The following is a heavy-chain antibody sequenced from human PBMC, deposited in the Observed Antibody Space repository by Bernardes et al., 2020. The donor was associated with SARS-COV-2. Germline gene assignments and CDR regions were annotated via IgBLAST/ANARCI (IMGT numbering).Heavy chain of an antibody. CDR2: INPNSGGT. Sequence: ASVKVSCKASGYTFTGYYMHWVRQAPGQGLEWMGWINPNSGGTNYAQKFQGRVTMTRYTSISTAYMELSRLRSDDTAVYYCAIPPTNYDRYGMDVWGLGTTVTVSS. V-gene: IGHV1-2*02. D-gene: IGHD3-22*01. J-gene: IGHJ6*02. CDR3: AIPPTNYDRYGMDV. CDR1: GYTFTGYY.